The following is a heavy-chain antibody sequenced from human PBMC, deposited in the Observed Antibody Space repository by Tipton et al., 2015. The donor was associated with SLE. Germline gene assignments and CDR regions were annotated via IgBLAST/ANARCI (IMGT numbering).Heavy chain of an antibody. D-gene: IGHD7-27*01. V-gene: IGHV4-59*02. CDR3: ARAGLGWGYYYYMDV. CDR1: GGSVSSHY. CDR2: ISDSGST. J-gene: IGHJ6*03. Sequence: TLSLTCTVSGGSVSSHYWSWIRQPPGKGLEWIGYISDSGSTNYSPSLKSRVTISVDTSKNQFSLKLSSVTAADTAVYYCARAGLGWGYYYYMDVWGKGTTVTVSS.